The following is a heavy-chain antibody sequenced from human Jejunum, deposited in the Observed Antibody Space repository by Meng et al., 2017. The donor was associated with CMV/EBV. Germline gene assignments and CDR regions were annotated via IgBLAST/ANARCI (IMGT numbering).Heavy chain of an antibody. Sequence: SYQMSWVRRDPGRGLEWVSYIYAGAGADYADSVKGRFTISRDNSRNTVYLQMNNLRAEDTAVYYCTSARLEAIRGYFYHHGMDVWGPGTTVTVSS. V-gene: IGHV3-53*01. CDR3: TSARLEAIRGYFYHHGMDV. CDR1: SYQ. D-gene: IGHD1-1*01. CDR2: IYAGAGA. J-gene: IGHJ6*02.